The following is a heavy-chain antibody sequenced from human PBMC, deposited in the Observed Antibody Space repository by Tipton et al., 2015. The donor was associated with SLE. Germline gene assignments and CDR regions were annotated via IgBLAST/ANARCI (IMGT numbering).Heavy chain of an antibody. CDR1: GGSISPFS. V-gene: IGHV4-59*07. D-gene: IGHD2-21*02. Sequence: TLSLTCTVSGGSISPFSWTWIRQPPGKGLEWIGLVYYTGSTNYNPSLKSRVTMSVDTSKSQFSLKLSPVTAADTAVYYCARLNDATAIASFDYWGQGNLVTVSS. CDR2: VYYTGST. CDR3: ARLNDATAIASFDY. J-gene: IGHJ4*02.